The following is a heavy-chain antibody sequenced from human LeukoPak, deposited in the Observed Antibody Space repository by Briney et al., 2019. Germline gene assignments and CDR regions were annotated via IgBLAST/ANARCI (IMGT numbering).Heavy chain of an antibody. V-gene: IGHV3-23*01. D-gene: IGHD2-15*01. CDR2: ISNTGGST. Sequence: PGGSLRLSCAASGFTFSSYWMSWVRQAPGKGLEWVSAISNTGGSTYYADSVKGRFTISRDKSKNTLSLQMNSLRAEDTAVYYCAQQVGYCSSGSCYFTYWGQGTLVTVSS. CDR3: AQQVGYCSSGSCYFTY. J-gene: IGHJ1*01. CDR1: GFTFSSYW.